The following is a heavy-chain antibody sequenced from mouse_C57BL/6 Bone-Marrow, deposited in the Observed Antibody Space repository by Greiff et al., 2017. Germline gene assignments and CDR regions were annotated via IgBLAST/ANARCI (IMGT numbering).Heavy chain of an antibody. CDR1: GYTFTSYW. D-gene: IGHD2-4*01. CDR2: LDPSDSYT. Sequence: QVQLQQPGAELVKPGASVKLSCKASGYTFTSYWMQWVKQRPGQGLEWIGELDPSDSYTNYNQKFKGKATLTVDTSSSTAYMQLSSLTSEDSAVYYCASGGDYDVDYFDYWGQGTTLTVSS. CDR3: ASGGDYDVDYFDY. J-gene: IGHJ2*01. V-gene: IGHV1-50*01.